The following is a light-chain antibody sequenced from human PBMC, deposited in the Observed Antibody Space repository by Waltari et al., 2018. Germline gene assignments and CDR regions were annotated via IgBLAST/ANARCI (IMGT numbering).Light chain of an antibody. V-gene: IGKV5-2*01. CDR2: EAT. J-gene: IGKJ2*01. CDR1: QDIDDE. CDR3: LEHDNFPTHT. Sequence: ETTLTQSPAFMSATPRAHVNIPCRASQDIDDEMNWYQQKPGEGAIFIIQEATTLVPGIPPRFSGSGYGTDFTLTINNIQAEDVASYFCLEHDNFPTHTFGQGTKLEIK.